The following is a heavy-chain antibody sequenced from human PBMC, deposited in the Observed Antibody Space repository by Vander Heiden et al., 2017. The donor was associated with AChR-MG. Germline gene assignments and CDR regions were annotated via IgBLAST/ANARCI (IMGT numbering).Heavy chain of an antibody. J-gene: IGHJ6*02. V-gene: IGHV1-2*02. Sequence: QVQLVQSGAEVKKPGASVKVSCKASGYTFTGYYMHWVRQAPGQGLEWMGWINPNSGGTNYAQKFQGRVTMTRDTCISTAYMELSRLRSDDTAVYYCARDHYYGSGSSGYYYGMDVWGQGTTVTVSS. D-gene: IGHD3-10*01. CDR1: GYTFTGYY. CDR3: ARDHYYGSGSSGYYYGMDV. CDR2: INPNSGGT.